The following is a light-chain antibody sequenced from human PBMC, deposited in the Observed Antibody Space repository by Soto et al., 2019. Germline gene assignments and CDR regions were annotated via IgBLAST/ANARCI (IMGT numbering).Light chain of an antibody. V-gene: IGKV3-20*01. CDR3: QHYGSSPPVT. Sequence: EIVLTQSPGTLSLSPGERATLSCRASQSVSSNYLAWYQQKPGLAPRLLIYGASSRATGIPDRFSGSGSGTDVTLTISRLEPEDFSVYYCQHYGSSPPVTFGQGTKLEIK. J-gene: IGKJ2*01. CDR2: GAS. CDR1: QSVSSNY.